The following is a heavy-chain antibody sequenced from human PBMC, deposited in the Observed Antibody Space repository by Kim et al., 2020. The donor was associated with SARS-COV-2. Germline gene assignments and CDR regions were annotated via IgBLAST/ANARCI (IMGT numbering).Heavy chain of an antibody. Sequence: GGSLRLSCAASGFTVSSNYMSWVRQAPGKGLEWVSVIYSGGSPYYADSVKGRLTISRDNSKNTLYLHMNSLRAEDTAVYYCARDYYDSSGYFDYWGQGTL. J-gene: IGHJ4*02. D-gene: IGHD3-22*01. CDR2: IYSGGSP. CDR1: GFTVSSNY. CDR3: ARDYYDSSGYFDY. V-gene: IGHV3-53*01.